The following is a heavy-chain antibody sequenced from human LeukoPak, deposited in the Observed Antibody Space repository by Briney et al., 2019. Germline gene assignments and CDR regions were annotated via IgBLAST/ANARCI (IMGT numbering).Heavy chain of an antibody. CDR2: INPSGGST. J-gene: IGHJ4*02. Sequence: ASVKVSCKASGYTFTSYYMHWVRQAPGQGLEWMGIINPSGGSTSYAQKLQGRVTMTRDTSTSTVYMELSSLRSEDTAVYYCASTSGYYFAFDYWGQGTLVTVSS. D-gene: IGHD3-22*01. CDR1: GYTFTSYY. V-gene: IGHV1-46*01. CDR3: ASTSGYYFAFDY.